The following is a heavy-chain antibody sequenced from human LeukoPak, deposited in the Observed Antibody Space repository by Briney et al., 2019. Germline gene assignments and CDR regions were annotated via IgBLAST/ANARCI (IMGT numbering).Heavy chain of an antibody. Sequence: PGGTLRLSCAASGFTFSSYGMNWVRQAPGKGLEWVSAISGSGINTYYADSVKGRFTISRDNSKNTLYLQMNSLRAEDTAVYYCAREITILDPIDYWGQGTLVTVSS. CDR3: AREITILDPIDY. CDR1: GFTFSSYG. V-gene: IGHV3-23*01. D-gene: IGHD3-3*01. J-gene: IGHJ4*02. CDR2: ISGSGINT.